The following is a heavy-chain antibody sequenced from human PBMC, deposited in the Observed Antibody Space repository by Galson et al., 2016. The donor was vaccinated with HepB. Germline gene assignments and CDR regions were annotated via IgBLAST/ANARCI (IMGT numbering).Heavy chain of an antibody. CDR1: GLTFSSYG. CDR2: ILYDGSNK. V-gene: IGHV3-30*18. CDR3: AKDRNRYDFYSMDV. J-gene: IGHJ6*02. D-gene: IGHD5-12*01. Sequence: SLRLSCAASGLTFSSYGMQWVRQAPGKGLEWVAVILYDGSNKYYADSVKGRFTISRDNSKNTLYLQMNSLRAEDTAVYYCAKDRNRYDFYSMDVWGQGTTVTVSS.